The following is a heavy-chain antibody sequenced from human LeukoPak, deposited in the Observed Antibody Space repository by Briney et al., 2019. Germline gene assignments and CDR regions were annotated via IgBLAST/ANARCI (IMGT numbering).Heavy chain of an antibody. V-gene: IGHV4-61*02. D-gene: IGHD3-22*01. J-gene: IGHJ4*02. CDR1: GGSISSGSYY. CDR2: IYTSGST. Sequence: SETLSLTCTVSGGSISSGSYYWSWIRQPAGKGLEWSGRIYTSGSTNYNPSLKSRVTISVDTSKNQFSLKLSSVTAADTAVYYCARVTGYDSSGYPYYWGEGTLVTVSS. CDR3: ARVTGYDSSGYPYY.